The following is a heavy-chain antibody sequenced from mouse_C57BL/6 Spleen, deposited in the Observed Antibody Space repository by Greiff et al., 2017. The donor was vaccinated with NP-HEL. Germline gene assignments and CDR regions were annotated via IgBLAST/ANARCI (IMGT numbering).Heavy chain of an antibody. J-gene: IGHJ2*01. V-gene: IGHV7-3*01. Sequence: EVMLVESGGGLVQPGGSLSLSCAASGFTFTDYYMSWVRQPPGKALEWLGFIRNKANGYTTEYSASVKGRFTSSRDNSQSILYLQMNALRAEDSATYYCARYMTVRSGYYFDYWGQGTTLTVSS. CDR2: IRNKANGYTT. CDR1: GFTFTDYY. D-gene: IGHD2-3*01. CDR3: ARYMTVRSGYYFDY.